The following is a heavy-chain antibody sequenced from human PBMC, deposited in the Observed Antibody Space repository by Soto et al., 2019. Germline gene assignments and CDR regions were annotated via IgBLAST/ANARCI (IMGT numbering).Heavy chain of an antibody. J-gene: IGHJ3*02. CDR3: ARSYDSSGYYHNDAFDI. V-gene: IGHV3-53*01. D-gene: IGHD3-22*01. CDR1: GFTVSSNY. CDR2: IYSGGST. Sequence: GGSLRLSCAASGFTVSSNYMSWVRQAPGKGLEWVSVIYSGGSTYYADSVKGRFTISRDNSKNTLYLQMNSLRAEDTAVYYCARSYDSSGYYHNDAFDIWGQGTMVTVSS.